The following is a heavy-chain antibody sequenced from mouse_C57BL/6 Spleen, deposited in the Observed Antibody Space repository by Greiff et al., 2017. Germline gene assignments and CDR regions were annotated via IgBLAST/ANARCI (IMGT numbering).Heavy chain of an antibody. Sequence: EVMLVESGGGLVQPGGSLKLSCAASGFTFSDYGMAWVRQAPRKGPEWVAFISNLAYSIYYADTVTGRFTISRENAKNTLYLEMSSLRSEDTAMYYCARYSHYGSSYDWYFDVWGTGTTVTVSS. J-gene: IGHJ1*03. V-gene: IGHV5-15*01. CDR1: GFTFSDYG. D-gene: IGHD1-1*01. CDR3: ARYSHYGSSYDWYFDV. CDR2: ISNLAYSI.